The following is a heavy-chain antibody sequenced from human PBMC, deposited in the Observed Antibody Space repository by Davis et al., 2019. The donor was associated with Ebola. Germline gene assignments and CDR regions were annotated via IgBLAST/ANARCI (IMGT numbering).Heavy chain of an antibody. CDR3: AKGGGGQNYNGVLDN. Sequence: GESLKISCAASGFTFSSYSMSWVRLAPGKGLEWVSGVSSGGTSTFYADSVKGRFSISRDNSNNTLYLQMNSLRVEDSAVYYCAKGGGGQNYNGVLDNWGQGTLVTVSS. V-gene: IGHV3-23*01. J-gene: IGHJ4*02. CDR1: GFTFSSYS. CDR2: VSSGGTST. D-gene: IGHD1-7*01.